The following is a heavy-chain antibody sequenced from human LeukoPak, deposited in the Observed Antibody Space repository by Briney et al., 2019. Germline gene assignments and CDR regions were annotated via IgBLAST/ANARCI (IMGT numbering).Heavy chain of an antibody. D-gene: IGHD6-19*01. V-gene: IGHV1-2*02. J-gene: IGHJ3*01. Sequence: ASVKVSCKASGCIFTGYYMHWVRQAPGQGLDWMGCINANSGGTNYAKKFQGRVTMTRDKSNSTAYMDLSRLRSDATAVYHCARDHPYSSGWYGRVEALDLWGQGTTVTVSS. CDR1: GCIFTGYY. CDR2: INANSGGT. CDR3: ARDHPYSSGWYGRVEALDL.